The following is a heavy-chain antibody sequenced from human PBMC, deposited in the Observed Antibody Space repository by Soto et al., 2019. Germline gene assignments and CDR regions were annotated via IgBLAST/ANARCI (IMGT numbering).Heavy chain of an antibody. D-gene: IGHD3-10*01. CDR1: GFTFSSYA. CDR3: AKDTQLWFGELDGAFDI. CDR2: ISGSGGST. J-gene: IGHJ3*02. Sequence: EVQLLESGGGLLQPGGSLRLSCAASGFTFSSYAMSWVRQAPGKGLEWVSAISGSGGSTYYAASVKGRFTISKDNYKNTLYLQMNSLRAEDTAVYYCAKDTQLWFGELDGAFDIWGQGTMVTVSS. V-gene: IGHV3-23*01.